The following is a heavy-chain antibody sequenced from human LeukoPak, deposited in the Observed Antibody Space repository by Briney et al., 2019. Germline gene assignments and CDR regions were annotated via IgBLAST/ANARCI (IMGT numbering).Heavy chain of an antibody. CDR3: ARARGDGYQWYFDL. CDR1: GFTFSSYW. V-gene: IGHV3-7*01. CDR2: IKQDGSEK. J-gene: IGHJ2*01. D-gene: IGHD5-24*01. Sequence: GGSLRLSCAASGFTFSSYWMNWVRQAPGKGLEWVANIKQDGSEKNYVDFVKGRFTISRDNAKNSLDLQMNSLRAEDTAVYYCARARGDGYQWYFDLWGRGTLVTVSS.